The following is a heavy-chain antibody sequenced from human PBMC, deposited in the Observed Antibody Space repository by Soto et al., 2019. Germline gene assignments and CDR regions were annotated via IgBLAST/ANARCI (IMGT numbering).Heavy chain of an antibody. Sequence: GGSLRLSCAASGFTVSSNYMSWVRQAPGKGLEWVSVIYSGGSTYYADSVKGRFTISRDNSKNTLYLQMNSLRAEDTAVYYCAESSTVRGVPAPPPEYFQHWGQGTLVTVSS. V-gene: IGHV3-66*01. CDR1: GFTVSSNY. J-gene: IGHJ1*01. D-gene: IGHD3-10*02. CDR3: AESSTVRGVPAPPPEYFQH. CDR2: IYSGGST.